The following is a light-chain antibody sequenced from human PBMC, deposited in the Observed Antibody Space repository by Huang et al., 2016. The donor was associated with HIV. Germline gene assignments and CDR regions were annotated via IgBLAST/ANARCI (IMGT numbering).Light chain of an antibody. CDR2: GAS. J-gene: IGKJ4*01. V-gene: IGKV3-15*01. CDR3: QQYDDWPLT. Sequence: EIVMTQSPASLSVSPGETATLSCRASQSVRSILAWYQQKPGLAPRFLIYGASTRATGIPGRFSGSGSGTEFTLTINSLKSEDFAVYYCQQYDDWPLTFGGGTKVEMK. CDR1: QSVRSI.